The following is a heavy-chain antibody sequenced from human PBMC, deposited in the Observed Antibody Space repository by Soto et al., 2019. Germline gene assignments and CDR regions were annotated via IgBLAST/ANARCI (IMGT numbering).Heavy chain of an antibody. CDR3: VGVITWSLPWFDP. CDR1: GGTFSSYA. V-gene: IGHV1-69*13. Sequence: SVKVSCKASGGTFSSYAISWVRQAPGQGLEWMGGIIPIFGTANYAQKFQGRVTITADESTSTAYMELSSLRSEDTAVYYCVGVITWSLPWFDPWGQGTLVTV. CDR2: IIPIFGTA. D-gene: IGHD3-22*01. J-gene: IGHJ5*02.